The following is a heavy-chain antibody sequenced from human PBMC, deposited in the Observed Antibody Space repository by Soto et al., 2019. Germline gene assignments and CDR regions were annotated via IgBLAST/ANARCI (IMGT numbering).Heavy chain of an antibody. CDR2: IKQDGSEK. J-gene: IGHJ5*02. D-gene: IGHD3-3*01. Sequence: EVQLVESGGGLVQPGGSLRLSCAASGFTLSSYWMSWVRQAPGKGLEWVANIKQDGSEKYYVDSVKGRFTISRDNAKNSLYLQMNSLRAEDTAVYYCARDRETIFGVVEGWFDPWGQGTLVTVSS. V-gene: IGHV3-7*01. CDR3: ARDRETIFGVVEGWFDP. CDR1: GFTLSSYW.